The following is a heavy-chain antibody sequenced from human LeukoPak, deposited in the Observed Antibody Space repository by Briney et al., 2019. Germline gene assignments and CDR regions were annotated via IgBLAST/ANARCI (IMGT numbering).Heavy chain of an antibody. CDR1: GFTFSSYW. CDR2: IKQDGSEK. V-gene: IGHV3-7*01. D-gene: IGHD3-22*01. CDR3: ARSLIVVVITQSFDY. J-gene: IGHJ4*02. Sequence: GGSLRLSCAASGFTFSSYWMSWVRQTPGKGLEWVADIKQDGSEKYYVDSVKGRFTISRDNAKNSLYLQMNSLRAEDTAVYYCARSLIVVVITQSFDYWGQGTLVTVSS.